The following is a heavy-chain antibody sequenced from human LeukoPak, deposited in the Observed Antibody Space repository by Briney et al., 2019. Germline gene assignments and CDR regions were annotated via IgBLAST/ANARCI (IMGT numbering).Heavy chain of an antibody. J-gene: IGHJ3*02. CDR1: GGSISSSSYY. Sequence: SETLSLTCTVSGGSISSSSYYWGWIRQPPGKGLEWIGSIYYSGSTYYNPSLQSRVTISVDTSKNQFSLKLSSVTAADTAVYYCASNTYYYGSGSSGEAFDIWGQGTMVTVSS. D-gene: IGHD3-10*01. CDR2: IYYSGST. CDR3: ASNTYYYGSGSSGEAFDI. V-gene: IGHV4-39*01.